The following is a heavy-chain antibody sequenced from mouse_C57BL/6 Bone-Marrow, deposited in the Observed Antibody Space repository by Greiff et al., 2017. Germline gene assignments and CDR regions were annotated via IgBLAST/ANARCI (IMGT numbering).Heavy chain of an antibody. Sequence: VQLQQPGAELVKPGASVKMSCKASGYTFTSYWITWVKQRPGQGLEWIGDIYPGSGSTNYNEKFKSKATLTVDTSSSTAYMQLSSLTSEDSAVYYCAREGCDGAWFAYWGQGTLVTVSA. J-gene: IGHJ3*01. CDR1: GYTFTSYW. CDR2: IYPGSGST. V-gene: IGHV1-55*01. CDR3: AREGCDGAWFAY.